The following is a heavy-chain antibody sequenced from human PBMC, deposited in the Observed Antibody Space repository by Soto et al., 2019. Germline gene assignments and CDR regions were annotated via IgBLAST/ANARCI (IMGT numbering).Heavy chain of an antibody. D-gene: IGHD3-16*01. CDR1: GFAFNSYD. CDR3: AKNQLGNVFAM. CDR2: ISKSGATP. Sequence: EVQLLESGGGLVQPGGSLRLSCAASGFAFNSYDMTWVRQAPGKGLEWVSTISKSGATPYYADSVRGRFTISRDNSKNTLHLQMNSLRAEDTALYYGAKNQLGNVFAMWGQGTMLTVSS. J-gene: IGHJ3*02. V-gene: IGHV3-23*01.